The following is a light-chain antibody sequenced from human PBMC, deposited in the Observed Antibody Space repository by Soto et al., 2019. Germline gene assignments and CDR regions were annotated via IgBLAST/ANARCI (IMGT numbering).Light chain of an antibody. CDR1: QSLLQSNGYNY. Sequence: DLVMTQSPLSLPVTPGEPASISCSSSQSLLQSNGYNYLDWYLQKPGQSPQLLIYFGSYRASGVPDGFGGSGSGTDFPLKIRRVEAEDVGVYYCMQSQQSPPTFGQGTKVEI. V-gene: IGKV2-28*01. CDR2: FGS. J-gene: IGKJ1*01. CDR3: MQSQQSPPT.